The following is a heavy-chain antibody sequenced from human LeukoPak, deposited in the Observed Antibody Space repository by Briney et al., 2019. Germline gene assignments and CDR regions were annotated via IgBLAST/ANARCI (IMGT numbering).Heavy chain of an antibody. Sequence: PGGSLRLSCAASGFIFSSYAMHWVRQAPGKGLEWVSYISSSSSTIYYADSVKGRFTISRDNAKNSLYLQMNSLRAEDTAVYYCARGAYYYEDWGQGTLVTVSS. CDR3: ARGAYYYED. D-gene: IGHD3-22*01. CDR1: GFIFSSYA. CDR2: ISSSSSTI. J-gene: IGHJ4*02. V-gene: IGHV3-48*01.